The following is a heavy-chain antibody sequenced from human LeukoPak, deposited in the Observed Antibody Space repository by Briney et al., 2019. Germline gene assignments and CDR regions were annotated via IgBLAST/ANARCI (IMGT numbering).Heavy chain of an antibody. CDR1: GFTFSSYA. CDR2: ISGSGAST. Sequence: GGSLRLSCAASGFTFSSYAMSWVRQAPGKGLEWVSAISGSGASTYYADSVKGRFTISRDNSKNTLYLQMNSLRAEDTAVYYCAKIPRLSPRYYFLDYWGQGTLVTVSS. CDR3: AKIPRLSPRYYFLDY. D-gene: IGHD2/OR15-2a*01. J-gene: IGHJ4*02. V-gene: IGHV3-23*01.